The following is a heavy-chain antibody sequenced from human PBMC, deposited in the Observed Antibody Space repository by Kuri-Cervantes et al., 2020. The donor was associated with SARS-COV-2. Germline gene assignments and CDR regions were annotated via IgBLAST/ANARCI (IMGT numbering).Heavy chain of an antibody. J-gene: IGHJ6*03. CDR3: ARDPAAGLYYYYMDV. CDR1: GFTFSSYG. Sequence: GESLKISCAASGFTFSSYGMHWVRQAPGKGLEWVANIQQDGREKYYVDSVKGRFTISRDNAKNSLYLQMNSLRAEDTAVYYCARDPAAGLYYYYMDVWGKGTTVTVSS. D-gene: IGHD6-13*01. CDR2: IQQDGREK. V-gene: IGHV3-7*01.